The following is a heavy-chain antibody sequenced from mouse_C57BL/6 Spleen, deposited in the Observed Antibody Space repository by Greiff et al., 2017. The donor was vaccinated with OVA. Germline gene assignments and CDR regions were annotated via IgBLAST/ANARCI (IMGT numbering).Heavy chain of an antibody. Sequence: EVKLMESGPGLVKPSQSLSLTCSVTGYSITSGYYWNWIRQFPGNKLEWMGYISYDGSNNYNPSLKNRISITRDTSKNQFFLKLNSVTTEDTATYYCARDSLGRAMDYWGQGTSVTVSS. CDR2: ISYDGSN. CDR1: GYSITSGYY. CDR3: ARDSLGRAMDY. D-gene: IGHD4-1*01. V-gene: IGHV3-6*01. J-gene: IGHJ4*01.